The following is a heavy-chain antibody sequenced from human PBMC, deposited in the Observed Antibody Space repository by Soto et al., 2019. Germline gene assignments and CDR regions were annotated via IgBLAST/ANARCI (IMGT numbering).Heavy chain of an antibody. CDR3: ANRNDYGSGSYFPFDH. V-gene: IGHV3-23*01. D-gene: IGHD3-10*01. Sequence: EVQLLESGGGLVQPGGSLRLSCAASGFTFSSYGMSWVRQAPGKGLEWVPSISGGGGSTYYADSVKGRFTISRDNSKNTLYLQVSSLRAEDTAVYYCANRNDYGSGSYFPFDHWGQGTLVTVS. J-gene: IGHJ4*02. CDR2: ISGGGGST. CDR1: GFTFSSYG.